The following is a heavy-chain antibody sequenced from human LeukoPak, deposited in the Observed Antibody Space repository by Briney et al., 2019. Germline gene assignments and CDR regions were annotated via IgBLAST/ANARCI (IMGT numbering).Heavy chain of an antibody. CDR2: INHSGST. V-gene: IGHV4-34*01. CDR3: ARREQSGSYPNFDY. CDR1: GGSFSGYY. D-gene: IGHD1-26*01. Sequence: SETLSLTCAVYGGSFSGYYWSWIRQPPGKGLEWIGEINHSGSTSYNPSLKSRVTISVDTSKNQFSLKLSSVTAADTAVYYCARREQSGSYPNFDYWGQGTLVTVSS. J-gene: IGHJ4*02.